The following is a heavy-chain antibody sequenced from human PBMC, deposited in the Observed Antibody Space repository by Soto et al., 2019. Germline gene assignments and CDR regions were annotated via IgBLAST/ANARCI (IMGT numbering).Heavy chain of an antibody. J-gene: IGHJ4*02. CDR1: GFIFSSYA. D-gene: IGHD3-3*02. V-gene: IGHV3-23*01. CDR2: ISGGGNDA. Sequence: EAQLLESGGGLVQPGGSLVLSCAASGFIFSSYAMSWVRQAPGKGLEWVSSISGGGNDAFYAVSVKGRFTISRDNSRNTLYLQMSSLRADDTAIYYCARSLFLASTDTEPFDYWGQGALVTVSS. CDR3: ARSLFLASTDTEPFDY.